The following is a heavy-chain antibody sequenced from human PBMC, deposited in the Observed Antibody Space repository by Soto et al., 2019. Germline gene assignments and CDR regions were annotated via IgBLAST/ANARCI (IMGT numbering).Heavy chain of an antibody. CDR1: GGSMSSYY. CDR2: IYYSGST. CDR3: ARTSPSNYFDY. J-gene: IGHJ4*02. V-gene: IGHV4-59*01. Sequence: SXTLSLTCTVSGGSMSSYYWSWIRQPPVKGLEWIGYIYYSGSTNYNPSLKSRVTISVDTSKNQFSLKLSSVTAADTAVYYCARTSPSNYFDYWGQGTLVTVSS.